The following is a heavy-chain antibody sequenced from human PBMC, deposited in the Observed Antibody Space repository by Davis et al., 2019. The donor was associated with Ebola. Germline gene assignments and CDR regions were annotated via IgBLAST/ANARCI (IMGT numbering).Heavy chain of an antibody. Sequence: HSQTLSLTCAISGDSVSGSSSGAWNWIRQSPSRGLEWLGRTYYSSKWYTDSTLSVKSRITISADTAKNQLSLHLDSVTPEDTAVYYCARGWLRSAFDQWGQGTLVTVSS. CDR3: ARGWLRSAFDQ. V-gene: IGHV6-1*01. CDR2: TYYSSKWYT. D-gene: IGHD5-12*01. CDR1: GDSVSGSSSGA. J-gene: IGHJ4*02.